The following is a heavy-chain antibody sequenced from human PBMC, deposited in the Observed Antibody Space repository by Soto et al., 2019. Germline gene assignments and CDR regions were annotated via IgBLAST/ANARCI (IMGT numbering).Heavy chain of an antibody. D-gene: IGHD4-17*01. V-gene: IGHV3-23*01. Sequence: EVQLLESGGGLVQPGGSLRLSCAASGFTFSSYAMSWVRQAPGKGLEWVSVISGSGGSTYYADSVKGRFTISIDNSKSTLYLQMNSLSEVDTAVYYCAIRTVGWYFDLWGRGTLVTVSS. CDR1: GFTFSSYA. J-gene: IGHJ2*01. CDR3: AIRTVGWYFDL. CDR2: ISGSGGST.